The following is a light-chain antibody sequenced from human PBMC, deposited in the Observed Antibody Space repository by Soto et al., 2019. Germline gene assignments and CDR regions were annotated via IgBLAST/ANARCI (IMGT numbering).Light chain of an antibody. CDR3: QQSYNPPPWT. J-gene: IGKJ1*01. Sequence: DIQMTQSPSSLSASAGDRVTITCRASQTISIYLNWYQQKPGKAPKLLIYAASTLHSGVPSRFSGSGSGTDFTLPISSLQPEDFATYYCQQSYNPPPWTFGQGTKVEI. CDR2: AAS. CDR1: QTISIY. V-gene: IGKV1-39*01.